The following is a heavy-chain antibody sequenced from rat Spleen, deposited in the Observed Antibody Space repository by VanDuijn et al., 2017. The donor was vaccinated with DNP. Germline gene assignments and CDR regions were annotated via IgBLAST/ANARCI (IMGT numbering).Heavy chain of an antibody. CDR2: ISYDGSDT. CDR3: TRRTISDYDNGGPVDD. D-gene: IGHD1-1*01. Sequence: EVQLVESGGGLVQPGRSLKLSCAASGFTFNNYWMTWIRQAPKKSLEWVATISYDGSDTYYQDSVKGQFTISRDNAQSTLYLQMDSLGSEDTATYYCTRRTISDYDNGGPVDDWGQGVMVTVSS. J-gene: IGHJ2*01. CDR1: GFTFNNYW. V-gene: IGHV5-7*01.